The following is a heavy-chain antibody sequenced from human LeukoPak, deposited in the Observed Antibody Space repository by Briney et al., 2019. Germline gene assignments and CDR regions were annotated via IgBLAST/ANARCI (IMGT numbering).Heavy chain of an antibody. D-gene: IGHD6-19*01. CDR1: GFTFSNYA. CDR3: ARDDRITVATTFDN. CDR2: IYSSGNT. Sequence: GGSLRLSCAASGFTFSNYAMNWVRQAPGKGLEWVSVIYSSGNTYYADSVKGRFAISRDISSNTLYLQMNSLRAEDTAVYYCARDDRITVATTFDNWGQGTLVTVSS. J-gene: IGHJ4*02. V-gene: IGHV3-66*01.